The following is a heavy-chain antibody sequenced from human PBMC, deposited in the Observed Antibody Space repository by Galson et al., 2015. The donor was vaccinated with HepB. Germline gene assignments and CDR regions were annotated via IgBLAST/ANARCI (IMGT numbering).Heavy chain of an antibody. V-gene: IGHV3-15*01. CDR2: IKSKTDGGTT. Sequence: LRLSCAASGFTFSNAWMSWVRQAPGKGLEWVGRIKSKTDGGTTDYAAPVKGRFTISRDDSKNTLYLQMNSLKTEDTAVYYCTTDRRLVSYDSSGYYREEFFQHWGQGTLVTVSS. CDR1: GFTFSNAW. CDR3: TTDRRLVSYDSSGYYREEFFQH. J-gene: IGHJ1*01. D-gene: IGHD3-22*01.